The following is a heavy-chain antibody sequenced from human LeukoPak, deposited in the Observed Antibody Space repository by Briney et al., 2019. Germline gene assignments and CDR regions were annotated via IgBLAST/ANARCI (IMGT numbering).Heavy chain of an antibody. J-gene: IGHJ4*02. CDR1: GFTFSDYY. CDR2: ISSSSSYT. D-gene: IGHD4-23*01. CDR3: ARATIGNTYCLDY. V-gene: IGHV3-11*05. Sequence: PGGSLRLSCAASGFTFSDYYMSWIRQAPGKGLEWVSYISSSSSYTNYADSVKGRFTISRDNAKNSLYLQMNSLRAEDMAVYYCARATIGNTYCLDYWGQGTLVTVSS.